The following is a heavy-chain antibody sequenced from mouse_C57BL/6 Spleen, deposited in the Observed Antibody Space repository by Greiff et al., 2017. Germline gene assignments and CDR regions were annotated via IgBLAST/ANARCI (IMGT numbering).Heavy chain of an antibody. Sequence: QVQLQQSGAELVRPGTSVKVSCKASGYAFTNYLIEWVKQRPGQGLEWIGVINPGSGGTNYNEKFKGKATLTADKSSSTAYMQLSSLTSEDSAVYFCARDYYFWFAYWGQGTLVTVSA. D-gene: IGHD2-4*01. CDR3: ARDYYFWFAY. CDR2: INPGSGGT. CDR1: GYAFTNYL. V-gene: IGHV1-54*01. J-gene: IGHJ3*01.